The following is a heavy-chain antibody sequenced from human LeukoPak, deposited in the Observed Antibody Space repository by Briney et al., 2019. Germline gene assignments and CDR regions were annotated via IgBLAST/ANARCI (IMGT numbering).Heavy chain of an antibody. Sequence: GGSLRLSCAASVFSLSSYVMNWGREAPGKGLEWVSGISSSDESTHFADSVKGRFTISRDNSKITLYLKMNSLRAEENAVYDSAKDRMDRGPIPYYFEYWGQGTLVTVSS. V-gene: IGHV3-23*01. D-gene: IGHD3-10*01. CDR2: ISSSDEST. CDR3: AKDRMDRGPIPYYFEY. J-gene: IGHJ4*02. CDR1: VFSLSSYV.